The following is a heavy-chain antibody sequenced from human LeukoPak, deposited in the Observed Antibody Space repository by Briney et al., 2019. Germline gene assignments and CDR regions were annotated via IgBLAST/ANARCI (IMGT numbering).Heavy chain of an antibody. D-gene: IGHD3-10*01. J-gene: IGHJ6*02. CDR1: GFTFSSYG. V-gene: IGHV3-30*03. CDR3: ARGLYYYGSGSYGPYYYYYGMDV. CDR2: TSHDGSSK. Sequence: GRSLRLSCAASGFTFSSYGMHWVRQAPGKGLEWVALTSHDGSSKYCADSVKGRFTISRDNSENALYLQMNSLRSEDTAVYYCARGLYYYGSGSYGPYYYYYGMDVWGQGTTVTVSS.